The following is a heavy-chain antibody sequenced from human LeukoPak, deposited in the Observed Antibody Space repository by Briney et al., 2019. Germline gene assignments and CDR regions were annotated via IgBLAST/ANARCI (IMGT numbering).Heavy chain of an antibody. CDR2: IDPENGDT. CDR1: GYTFTQYS. V-gene: IGHV1-69-2*01. D-gene: IGHD1-26*01. Sequence: GASVKVSCKASGYTFTQYSIDWLRQAPGKGLEWMGRIDPENGDTKYAEKFQGRVIITADTSLDTGYMELSSLRSDDTAVYYCATDATLKWEPLGYWGQGTLVTVSS. J-gene: IGHJ4*02. CDR3: ATDATLKWEPLGY.